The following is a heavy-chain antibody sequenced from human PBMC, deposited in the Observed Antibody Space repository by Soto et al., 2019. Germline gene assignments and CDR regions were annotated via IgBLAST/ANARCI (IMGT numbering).Heavy chain of an antibody. CDR3: ARLDILTGNNWFDP. CDR2: INHSGST. D-gene: IGHD3-9*01. J-gene: IGHJ5*02. V-gene: IGHV4-34*01. CDR1: GGSFSGYY. Sequence: SETLSLTCAVYGGSFSGYYWSWIRQPPGKGLEWIGEINHSGSTNYNPSLKSRVTISVDASKNQFSLKLSSVTAADTAVYYCARLDILTGNNWFDPWGQGTLVTVSS.